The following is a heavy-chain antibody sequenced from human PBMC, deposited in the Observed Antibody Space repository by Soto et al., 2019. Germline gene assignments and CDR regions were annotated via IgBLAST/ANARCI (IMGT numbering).Heavy chain of an antibody. CDR2: ISSSSSYI. J-gene: IGHJ6*02. V-gene: IGHV3-21*01. CDR1: GFTFSSYS. CDR3: ARVCHGSGNYYYYGMDV. Sequence: VQLVESGGGLVKPGGSLRLSCAASGFTFSSYSMNWVRQAPGKGLEWVSSISSSSSYIYYADSVKGRFTISRDNAKNSLYLQMNSLRAEDTAVYYCARVCHGSGNYYYYGMDVWGQGTTVTVSS. D-gene: IGHD3-10*01.